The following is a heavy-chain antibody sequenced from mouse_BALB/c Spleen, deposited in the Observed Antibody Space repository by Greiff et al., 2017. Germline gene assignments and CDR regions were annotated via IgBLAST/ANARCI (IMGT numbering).Heavy chain of an antibody. J-gene: IGHJ4*01. V-gene: IGHV1-87*01. D-gene: IGHD1-2*01. Sequence: QVQLKESGAELARPGASVKLSCKASGYTFTSYWMQWVKQRPGQGLEWIGAIYPGDGDTRYTQKFKGKATLTADKSSSTAYMQLSSLASEDSAVYYCARTGFITTATGPMDYWGQGTAVTVSS. CDR1: GYTFTSYW. CDR3: ARTGFITTATGPMDY. CDR2: IYPGDGDT.